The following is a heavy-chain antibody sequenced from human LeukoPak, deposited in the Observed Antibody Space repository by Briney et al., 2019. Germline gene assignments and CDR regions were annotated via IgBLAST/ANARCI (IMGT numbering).Heavy chain of an antibody. D-gene: IGHD1-14*01. CDR2: IYPGDSDT. CDR3: ARHIDNQYYYYMDV. V-gene: IGHV5-51*01. J-gene: IGHJ6*03. CDR1: GYSFTSYW. Sequence: GEALQISCQGSGYSFTSYWIGWVRQMPGKGLEWMGIIYPGDSDTRYSPSFQGQVTISADKSISTAYLQWSSLKASDTAMYYCARHIDNQYYYYMDVWGKGTTVTVSS.